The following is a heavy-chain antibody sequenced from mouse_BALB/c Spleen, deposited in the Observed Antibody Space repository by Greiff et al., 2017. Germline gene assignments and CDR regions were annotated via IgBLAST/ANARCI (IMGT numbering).Heavy chain of an antibody. CDR2: ISSGSSTI. CDR3: ARSTMITRGFAY. V-gene: IGHV5-17*02. D-gene: IGHD2-4*01. Sequence: DVKLVESGGGLVQPGGSRKLSCAASGFTFSSFGMHWVRQAPEKGLGWVAYISSGSSTIYYADTVKGRFTISRDNPKNTLFLQMTSLRSEDTAMYYCARSTMITRGFAYWGQGTLVTVSA. CDR1: GFTFSSFG. J-gene: IGHJ3*01.